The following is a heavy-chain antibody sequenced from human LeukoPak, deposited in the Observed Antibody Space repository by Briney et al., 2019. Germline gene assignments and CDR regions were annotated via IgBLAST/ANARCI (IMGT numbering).Heavy chain of an antibody. J-gene: IGHJ4*02. Sequence: AGGSLRLSCVASGFTFSSYGISWLRQAPGKGLEWVSDISVYGTTAYAESVKGRFTISRDNSKNTLFLQMNSLRAEDTAIYYCAKEDRGDWYRVPDYWGQGTLVTVSS. V-gene: IGHV3-23*01. CDR3: AKEDRGDWYRVPDY. CDR1: GFTFSSYG. D-gene: IGHD6-19*01. CDR2: ISVYGTTA.